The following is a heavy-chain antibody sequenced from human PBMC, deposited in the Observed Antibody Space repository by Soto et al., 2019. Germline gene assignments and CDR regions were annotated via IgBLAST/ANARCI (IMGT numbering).Heavy chain of an antibody. CDR3: AREVAAPYYYYMDV. CDR1: GFTVSSNY. V-gene: IGHV3-66*01. CDR2: IYSGGST. Sequence: PGGSLRLSCAASGFTVSSNYMSWVRQAPGKGLEWVSVIYSGGSTYYADSVKGRFTISRDNSKNTLYLQMNSLRAEDTAVYYCAREVAAPYYYYMDVWGKGTTVTVSS. D-gene: IGHD6-6*01. J-gene: IGHJ6*03.